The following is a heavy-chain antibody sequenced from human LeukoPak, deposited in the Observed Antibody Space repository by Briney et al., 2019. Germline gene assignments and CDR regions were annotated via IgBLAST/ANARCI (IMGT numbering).Heavy chain of an antibody. CDR1: GFTLDDYG. Sequence: GGSLRLSCAASGFTLDDYGMSWVRQAPGKGVEWVSDINWHGGSTGYADSVKGRFTISRDNAKNSLYLQMNSLRAEDTALYYCARDRGTYYDFWSGYPDYWGQGTLVTVSS. CDR3: ARDRGTYYDFWSGYPDY. V-gene: IGHV3-20*04. J-gene: IGHJ4*02. D-gene: IGHD3-3*01. CDR2: INWHGGST.